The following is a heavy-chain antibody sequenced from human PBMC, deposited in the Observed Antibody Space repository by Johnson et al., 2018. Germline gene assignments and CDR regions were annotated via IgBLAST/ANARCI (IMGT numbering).Heavy chain of an antibody. V-gene: IGHV3-7*01. CDR2: IKQDGSEK. D-gene: IGHD6-6*01. CDR1: GFTFSSYW. Sequence: VQLVESGGGLVQHRGSLRLCCAASGFTFSSYWMSWVRQAPGKGLEWVANIKQDGSEKYYVDSVKGRFTLSRDNSKNSLYLQMNSLRAEDTALYYCARGGIAARPGPYYYYYMDVWGKGTTVTVSS. CDR3: ARGGIAARPGPYYYYYMDV. J-gene: IGHJ6*03.